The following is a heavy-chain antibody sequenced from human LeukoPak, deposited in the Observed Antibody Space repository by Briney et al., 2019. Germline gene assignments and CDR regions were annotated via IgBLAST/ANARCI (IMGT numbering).Heavy chain of an antibody. CDR3: ARRARDGFVDF. CDR1: GGDINNNNYY. Sequence: PSETLPLTCTVSGGDINNNNYYWSWIRQSPGTGLEWIGSIYYSGSTYYNPSLKSRVAISIDTSKNQFSLNLTSVTAADTAVYYCARRARDGFVDFWGQGTLVTVSS. D-gene: IGHD5-24*01. J-gene: IGHJ4*02. V-gene: IGHV4-39*01. CDR2: IYYSGST.